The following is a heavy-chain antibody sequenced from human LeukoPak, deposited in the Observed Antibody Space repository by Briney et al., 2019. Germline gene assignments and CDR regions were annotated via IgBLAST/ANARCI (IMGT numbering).Heavy chain of an antibody. Sequence: GGSLRLSCAASGFTFSSYDMTWVRQAPGRGLEWVSSIRPSGDNTYYADSVKGRFTISRDNSKNTLYLQMNSLRAEDTAVYYCAKDSVNYYGSGSPDWGQGTLVTVSS. V-gene: IGHV3-23*01. CDR3: AKDSVNYYGSGSPD. CDR2: IRPSGDNT. D-gene: IGHD3-10*01. J-gene: IGHJ4*02. CDR1: GFTFSSYD.